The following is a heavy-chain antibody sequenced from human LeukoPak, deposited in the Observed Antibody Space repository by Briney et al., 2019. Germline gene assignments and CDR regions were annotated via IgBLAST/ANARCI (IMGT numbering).Heavy chain of an antibody. V-gene: IGHV3-30*03. CDR3: VTGRVYYYYGMDV. CDR2: ISYDGSNK. D-gene: IGHD1-26*01. J-gene: IGHJ6*02. CDR1: GFTFSSYG. Sequence: PGRSLRLSCAASGFTFSSYGMHWVRQAPGKGLEWVAVISYDGSNKYYADSVKGRFTISRDNSKNTLYLQTNSLRAEDTAVYYCVTGRVYYYYGMDVWGQGTTVTVSS.